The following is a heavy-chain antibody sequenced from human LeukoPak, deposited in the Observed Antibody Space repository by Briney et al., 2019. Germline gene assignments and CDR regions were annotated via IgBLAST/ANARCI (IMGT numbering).Heavy chain of an antibody. Sequence: PSETLSLTCTVSGDSITSYHWSWIRQPPGKGLEWIGYVYYSGSTSYNPSLKSRVTISVDTSKKQFSLRLSSVTAADTALYYCARKGSNWSTQFDYWGQGTLVTVSS. V-gene: IGHV4-59*08. CDR2: VYYSGST. J-gene: IGHJ4*02. CDR3: ARKGSNWSTQFDY. CDR1: GDSITSYH. D-gene: IGHD6-13*01.